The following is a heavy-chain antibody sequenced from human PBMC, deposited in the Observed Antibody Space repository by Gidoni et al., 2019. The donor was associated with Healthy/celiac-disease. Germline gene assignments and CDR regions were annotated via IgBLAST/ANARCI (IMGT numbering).Heavy chain of an antibody. CDR1: RGSLRSSSYY. CDR3: ARHGSITMVQGGLFDY. Sequence: QLQLPESGPGLVKPSETLSLTCTVPRGSLRSSSYYCGWIRQPPGKGLVWIGGIYYCGRPYYNPSLKMRVSVSVDTSKNQFSLKQSSVTTADTAVYYCARHGSITMVQGGLFDYWGQGTLVTVSS. CDR2: IYYCGRP. V-gene: IGHV4-39*01. D-gene: IGHD3-10*01. J-gene: IGHJ4*02.